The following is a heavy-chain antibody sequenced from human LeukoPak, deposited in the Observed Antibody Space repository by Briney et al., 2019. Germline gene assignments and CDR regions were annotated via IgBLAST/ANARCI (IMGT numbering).Heavy chain of an antibody. V-gene: IGHV3-11*04. CDR1: GFTFSDYY. CDR2: ISSSGSTI. J-gene: IGHJ4*02. D-gene: IGHD6-19*01. Sequence: KTGGTLRLSCAASGFTFSDYYMSWIRQAPGKGLEWVSYISSSGSTIYYADSVKGRFTISRDNSKNTLYLQMNSLRPEDTAVYYCAKDQSSEGRGIDNLGQGTLVTVSS. CDR3: AKDQSSEGRGIDN.